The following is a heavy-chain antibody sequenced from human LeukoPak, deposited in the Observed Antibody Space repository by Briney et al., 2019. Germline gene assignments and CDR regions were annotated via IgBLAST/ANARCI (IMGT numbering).Heavy chain of an antibody. CDR1: GFTFSSYS. CDR3: ARVGYYDSSGYGY. Sequence: GGSLRLSCAASGFTFSSYSMNWVRQAPGKGLEWVSSISCSSSYIYYADSVKGRFTISRDNAKNSLYLQMNSLRAEDTAVYYCARVGYYDSSGYGYWGQGTLVTVSS. D-gene: IGHD3-22*01. J-gene: IGHJ4*02. V-gene: IGHV3-21*01. CDR2: ISCSSSYI.